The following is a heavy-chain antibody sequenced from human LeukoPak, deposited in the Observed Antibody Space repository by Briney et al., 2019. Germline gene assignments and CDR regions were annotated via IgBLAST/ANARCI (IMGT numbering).Heavy chain of an antibody. CDR3: ARENSGYDGGFDY. Sequence: PGGSLRLTCAASGFTFSRYGMHWVRQAPGKGLEWVAVIWHDGSYEYYADSVKGRFTISRDNAKNSLFLQMNSLRAEDTAVYFCARENSGYDGGFDYWGQGTLVTVSS. CDR2: IWHDGSYE. D-gene: IGHD5-12*01. J-gene: IGHJ4*02. CDR1: GFTFSRYG. V-gene: IGHV3-33*01.